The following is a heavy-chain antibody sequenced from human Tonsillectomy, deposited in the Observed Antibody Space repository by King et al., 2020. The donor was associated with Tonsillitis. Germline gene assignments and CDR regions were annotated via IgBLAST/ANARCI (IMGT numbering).Heavy chain of an antibody. V-gene: IGHV3-30*18. CDR1: GFTFSNCA. J-gene: IGHJ4*02. D-gene: IGHD3-9*01. CDR2: VSFDGIDK. CDR3: AKDRGGNILTGYYSILDY. Sequence: VQLVESGGGVVQPGRYLRLSCAASGFTFSNCAMHWVRQAPGTGPELVAVVSFDGIDKYYGDSGKGRFTISRDNSKKTVYLQMNSLRAEDTAVYYCAKDRGGNILTGYYSILDYWGQGALVTVSS.